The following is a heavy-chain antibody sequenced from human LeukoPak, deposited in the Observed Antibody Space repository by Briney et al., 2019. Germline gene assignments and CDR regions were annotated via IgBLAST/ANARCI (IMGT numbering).Heavy chain of an antibody. CDR1: GGSISSGGYS. J-gene: IGHJ4*02. CDR3: ASRAGAAAATGTFDY. D-gene: IGHD6-13*01. CDR2: IYHSGST. V-gene: IGHV4-30-2*01. Sequence: PSETLSLTCAVSGGSISSGGYSWSWIRQPPGKGLEWIGYIYHSGSTYYNPSLKSRVTISVDRSKNQLSLKLSSVTAADTAVYYCASRAGAAAATGTFDYWGQGTLVTVSS.